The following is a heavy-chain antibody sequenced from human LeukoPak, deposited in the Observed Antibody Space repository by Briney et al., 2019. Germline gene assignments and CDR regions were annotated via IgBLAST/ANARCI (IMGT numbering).Heavy chain of an antibody. V-gene: IGHV4-4*07. CDR3: ARDGPIAVAGNWYFDL. D-gene: IGHD6-19*01. J-gene: IGHJ2*01. Sequence: SETLSLTCTVSGGSISSYYWSWIRQPPGKGLEWIGRIYTSGSTNYNPSLKSRVTMSVDTSKNQFSLKLSSVTAADTAVYYCARDGPIAVAGNWYFDLWGRGTLVTVSS. CDR2: IYTSGST. CDR1: GGSISSYY.